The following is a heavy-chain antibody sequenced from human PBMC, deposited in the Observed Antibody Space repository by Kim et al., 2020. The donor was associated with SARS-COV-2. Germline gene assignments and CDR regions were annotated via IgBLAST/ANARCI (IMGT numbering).Heavy chain of an antibody. Sequence: ASVKVSCKASGYTFTSYYMHWVRQAPGQGLEWMGIINPSGGSTSYAQKFQGRVTMTRDTSTSTVYMELSSLRSEDTAVYYCARAKREYCSSTSCGGYMDVWGKGTTVTVSS. CDR2: INPSGGST. D-gene: IGHD2-2*01. CDR1: GYTFTSYY. V-gene: IGHV1-46*01. J-gene: IGHJ6*03. CDR3: ARAKREYCSSTSCGGYMDV.